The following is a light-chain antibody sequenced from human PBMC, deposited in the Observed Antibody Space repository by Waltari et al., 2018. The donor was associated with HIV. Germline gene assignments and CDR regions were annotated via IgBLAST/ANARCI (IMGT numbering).Light chain of an antibody. V-gene: IGLV1-51*01. CDR2: DNY. J-gene: IGLJ1*01. CDR1: IGNFRNNF. CDR3: ETWHTAQNSGL. Sequence: QSVLTLPHSVSAAPGQAVTISCSAAIGNFRNNFVSWYQHLPGTPPRLIIYDNYQRPSGIPDRFSASNSGTSATLAISGLQTGDEAFYYCETWHTAQNSGLFGTGTKVTVL.